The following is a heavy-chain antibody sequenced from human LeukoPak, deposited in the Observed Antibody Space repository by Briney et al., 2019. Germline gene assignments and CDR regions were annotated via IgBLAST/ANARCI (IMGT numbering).Heavy chain of an antibody. V-gene: IGHV4-38-2*02. CDR2: IYHSGST. Sequence: PSETLSLTCTVSGYSISSGYYWGWIRQPPGKGLEWIGSIYHSGSTYYNPSLKSRVTISVDTSKNQFSLKLSSVTAADTAVYYCGGGFRSSSITDSWFDPWGQGTLVTVSS. CDR1: GYSISSGYY. CDR3: GGGFRSSSITDSWFDP. J-gene: IGHJ5*02. D-gene: IGHD6-6*01.